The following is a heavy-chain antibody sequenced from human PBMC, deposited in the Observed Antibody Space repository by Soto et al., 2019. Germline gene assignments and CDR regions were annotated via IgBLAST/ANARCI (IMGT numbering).Heavy chain of an antibody. CDR3: AGAKYYYDSSGYELLYYFDY. D-gene: IGHD3-22*01. CDR1: GGTFSSYA. CDR2: IIPIFGTA. Sequence: QVQLVQSGAEVKKPGSSVKVSCKASGGTFSSYAISWVRQAPGQGLEWMGGIIPIFGTANYAQKFQGRVTITADESTSTDYMELSSLRSEDTAVYYCAGAKYYYDSSGYELLYYFDYWGQGTLVTVSS. V-gene: IGHV1-69*01. J-gene: IGHJ4*02.